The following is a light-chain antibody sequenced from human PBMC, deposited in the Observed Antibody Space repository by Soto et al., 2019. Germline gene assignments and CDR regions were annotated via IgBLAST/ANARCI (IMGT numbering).Light chain of an antibody. CDR1: SSDVGLYDY. Sequence: SVLPQPASVSGSPGQSITISCTGTSSDVGLYDYVSWYQQHPGKAPQLMIYAVSNRPSGVSNRLSASKSGNTASLFISGLQAEDEADYYCSSYTSDSSYVFGSGTRSPS. J-gene: IGLJ1*01. CDR2: AVS. CDR3: SSYTSDSSYV. V-gene: IGLV2-14*01.